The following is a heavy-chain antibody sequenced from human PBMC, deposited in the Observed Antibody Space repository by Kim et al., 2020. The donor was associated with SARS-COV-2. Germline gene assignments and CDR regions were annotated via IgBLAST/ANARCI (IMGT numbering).Heavy chain of an antibody. CDR1: GFRSSSHW. V-gene: IGHV3-7*03. CDR2: IKQDGSEK. Sequence: GGSLRLSCAASGFRSSSHWMNWVRQAPGKGLEWVANIKQDGSEKYYVDSVKGRFTISRDNAKSSLYLQMNSLRAEDTAVYYCVRRTQYAFDIWGQGTMVTVSS. J-gene: IGHJ3*02. CDR3: VRRTQYAFDI. D-gene: IGHD2-15*01.